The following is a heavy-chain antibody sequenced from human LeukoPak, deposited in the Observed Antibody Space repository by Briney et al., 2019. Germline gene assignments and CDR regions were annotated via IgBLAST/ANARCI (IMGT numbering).Heavy chain of an antibody. J-gene: IGHJ4*02. CDR2: ISGSGGST. CDR3: ARGGGGLRVAGATRY. CDR1: GFTFSSYA. D-gene: IGHD6-19*01. V-gene: IGHV3-23*01. Sequence: GGSLRLSCAASGFTFSSYAMSWVRQAPGKGLEWVSAISGSGGSTYYADSVKGRFTISRDNSKNTLYLQMNSLRAEDTAVYYCARGGGGLRVAGATRYWGQGTLVTVSS.